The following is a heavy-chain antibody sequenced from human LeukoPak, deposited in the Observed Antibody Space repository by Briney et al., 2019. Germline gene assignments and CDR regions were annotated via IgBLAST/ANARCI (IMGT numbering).Heavy chain of an antibody. V-gene: IGHV1-69*13. CDR1: GGTFSSYA. CDR3: ARVWGYYYDSSGYYRPWTFDY. J-gene: IGHJ4*02. CDR2: IIPIFGTA. Sequence: SVKVSCKASGGTFSSYAISWVRQAPGQGLEWMGGIIPIFGTANYAQKFQGRVTITADESTSTAYMELSSLRSEDTAVYYCARVWGYYYDSSGYYRPWTFDYWGQGTLVTVSS. D-gene: IGHD3-22*01.